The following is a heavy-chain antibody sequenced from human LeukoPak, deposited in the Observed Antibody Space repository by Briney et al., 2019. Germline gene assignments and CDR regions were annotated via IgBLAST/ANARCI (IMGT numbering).Heavy chain of an antibody. J-gene: IGHJ5*02. CDR1: GGSISSYY. CDR3: ARGRYYYDSSGSHNWFDP. V-gene: IGHV4-59*01. Sequence: PSETLSLTCTVSGGSISSYYWSRIRQPPGKGLEWIGYIYYSVSTNYNPSLKSRVTISVDTSKNQFSLKLSSVTAADTAVYYCARGRYYYDSSGSHNWFDPWGQGTLVTVSS. D-gene: IGHD3-22*01. CDR2: IYYSVST.